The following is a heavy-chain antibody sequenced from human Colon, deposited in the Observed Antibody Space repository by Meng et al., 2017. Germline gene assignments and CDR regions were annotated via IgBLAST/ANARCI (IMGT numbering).Heavy chain of an antibody. Sequence: GESLKISCAASGFTFSSYSMNWVRQAPGKGLEWVSSISSSSSYIYYADSVKGRFTISRDNAKNSLYLKMNSLRAEDTAVYYCARESFPSTAIDYWGQGTLVTVSS. CDR1: GFTFSSYS. J-gene: IGHJ4*02. D-gene: IGHD2-21*02. CDR2: ISSSSSYI. V-gene: IGHV3-21*01. CDR3: ARESFPSTAIDY.